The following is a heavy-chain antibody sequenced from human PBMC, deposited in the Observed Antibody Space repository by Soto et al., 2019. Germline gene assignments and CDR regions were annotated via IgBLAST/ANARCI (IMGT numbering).Heavy chain of an antibody. V-gene: IGHV4-59*01. D-gene: IGHD6-25*01. J-gene: IGHJ4*02. Sequence: PSETLSLTCAVSGAPISDFYWSWIRQPPGKGMEWIGYISDTGNTNYNPSLKSRVTISIDTSQNRFSLNLRSVTAADTAVYYCATIPAAGQGRADYWGQGTLVTVSS. CDR3: ATIPAAGQGRADY. CDR2: ISDTGNT. CDR1: GAPISDFY.